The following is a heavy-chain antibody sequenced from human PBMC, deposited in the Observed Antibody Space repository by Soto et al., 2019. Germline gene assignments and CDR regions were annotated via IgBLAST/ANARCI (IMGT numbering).Heavy chain of an antibody. J-gene: IGHJ6*02. CDR2: IIPISGTA. D-gene: IGHD2-2*01. V-gene: IGHV1-69*05. Sequence: SVKVSCKTYGYDFTNYGINWVRQAPGQGLEWMGWIIPISGTANYAQKFQGRVTITTDESTSTAYMELSSLRSEDTAVYYCARSQGSSTSLEIYYYYYYYGMDVWGQGTTVTVSS. CDR1: GYDFTNYG. CDR3: ARSQGSSTSLEIYYYYYYYGMDV.